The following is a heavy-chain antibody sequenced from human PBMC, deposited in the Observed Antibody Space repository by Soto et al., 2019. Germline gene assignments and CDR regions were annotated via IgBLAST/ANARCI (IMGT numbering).Heavy chain of an antibody. CDR2: IYYSGST. Sequence: SETLSLTCTVSGGSISSGDYYWSWIRQPPGKGLEWIGYIYYSGSTYYNPSLKSRVTISVDTSKNQFSLKLSSVTAADTAVYYCARIAARPLDAFDIWGQGTMVTVSS. V-gene: IGHV4-30-4*01. CDR3: ARIAARPLDAFDI. D-gene: IGHD6-6*01. J-gene: IGHJ3*02. CDR1: GGSISSGDYY.